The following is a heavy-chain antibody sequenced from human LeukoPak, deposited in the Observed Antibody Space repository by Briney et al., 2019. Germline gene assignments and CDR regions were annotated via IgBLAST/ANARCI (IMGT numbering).Heavy chain of an antibody. V-gene: IGHV3-30*03. CDR2: ISYDGSDK. Sequence: PGRSLRLSCAASGFIFSTSGMHWVRQASGKGLEWVTIISYDGSDKYYADSVKGRFTISRDNSQNTLYLQMNSLRDEDTAVYYCARSSTRLPLTHWGQGTLVTVSS. CDR3: ARSSTRLPLTH. CDR1: GFIFSTSG. J-gene: IGHJ4*02. D-gene: IGHD4-11*01.